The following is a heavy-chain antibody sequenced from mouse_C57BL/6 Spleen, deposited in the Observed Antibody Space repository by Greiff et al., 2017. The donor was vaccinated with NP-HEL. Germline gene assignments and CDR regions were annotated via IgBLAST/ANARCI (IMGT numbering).Heavy chain of an antibody. CDR2: IDPENGDT. J-gene: IGHJ1*03. CDR3: TTWSYGSSYRYFDV. CDR1: GFNIKDDY. D-gene: IGHD1-1*01. V-gene: IGHV14-4*01. Sequence: VQLKQSGAELVRPGASVKLSCTASGFNIKDDYMHWVKQRPEQGLEWIGWIDPENGDTEYASKFQGKATITADTSSNTAYMQLSSLTSEDTAVYYCTTWSYGSSYRYFDVWGTGTTVTVSS.